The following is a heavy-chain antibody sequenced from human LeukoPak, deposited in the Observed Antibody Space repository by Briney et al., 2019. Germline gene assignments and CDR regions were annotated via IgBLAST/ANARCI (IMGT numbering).Heavy chain of an antibody. CDR2: AYYRSKWYS. V-gene: IGHV6-1*01. D-gene: IGHD7-27*01. CDR3: ARGTGTFDY. CDR1: GDSVSSNNAA. Sequence: SQTLSLTCAISGDSVSSNNAAWNWIRQSPSRGLEWLGRAYYRSKWYSDYAVSVKSRMTINPGASKNQFSLHLNSVTPEDTAIYYCARGTGTFDYWGQRTLVTVSS. J-gene: IGHJ4*02.